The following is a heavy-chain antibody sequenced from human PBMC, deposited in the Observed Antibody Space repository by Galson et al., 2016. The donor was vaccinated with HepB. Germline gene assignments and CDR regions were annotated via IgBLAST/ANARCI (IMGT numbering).Heavy chain of an antibody. CDR3: ARESMPGPWGDY. D-gene: IGHD7-27*01. Sequence: SVKVSCKASGSYAISWVRQAPGQGLEWMGGIIPIFGTTNYAQKFQDRVTMTTDTSTSTAYMELRSLISDDTAVYDCARESMPGPWGDYWGQGTLVTVSS. CDR2: IIPIFGTT. CDR1: GSYA. J-gene: IGHJ4*02. V-gene: IGHV1-69*05.